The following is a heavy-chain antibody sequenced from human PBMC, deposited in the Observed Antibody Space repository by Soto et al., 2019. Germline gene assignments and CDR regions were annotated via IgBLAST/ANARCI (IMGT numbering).Heavy chain of an antibody. CDR1: GGSISSGGYS. CDR2: IYPSGST. Sequence: QLQLQESGSGLVKPSQTLSLTCAVSGGSISSGGYSWSWIRQPPGKGLEWIGYIYPSGSTYYNPSLKSRVTISVDRSKNQFSLKLSSVTAADTAVYYCARVATMVRGGGYYFDYWGQGTLVTVSS. D-gene: IGHD3-10*01. CDR3: ARVATMVRGGGYYFDY. V-gene: IGHV4-30-2*01. J-gene: IGHJ4*02.